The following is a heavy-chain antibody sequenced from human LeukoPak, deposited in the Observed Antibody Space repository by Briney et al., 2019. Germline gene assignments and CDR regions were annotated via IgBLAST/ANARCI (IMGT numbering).Heavy chain of an antibody. D-gene: IGHD1-26*01. J-gene: IGHJ4*02. CDR2: IKEDGSET. CDR3: ARDLHPRYYLPDY. CDR1: AFAFSSNW. V-gene: IGHV3-7*04. Sequence: GGSLRLSCVASAFAFSSNWMSWVRQAPGKGLEWVASIKEDGSETYYVDSVKGRFAISRDNAKNSLYLQMNSLRAEDTAVYYCARDLHPRYYLPDYWGQGTLVTVSS.